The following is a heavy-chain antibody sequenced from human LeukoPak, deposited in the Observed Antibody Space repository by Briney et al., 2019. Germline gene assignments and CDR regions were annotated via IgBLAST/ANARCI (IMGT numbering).Heavy chain of an antibody. CDR2: ISYDGSNK. Sequence: GGSLRLSCAASGFTFSSYAMHWVRQAPGKGLEWVAVISYDGSNKYYADSVKGRFTISRDNSKNMLYLQMNSLRAEDTAVYYCARITMVRGGFYYYYGMDVWGQGTTVTVSS. D-gene: IGHD3-10*01. J-gene: IGHJ6*02. V-gene: IGHV3-30-3*01. CDR1: GFTFSSYA. CDR3: ARITMVRGGFYYYYGMDV.